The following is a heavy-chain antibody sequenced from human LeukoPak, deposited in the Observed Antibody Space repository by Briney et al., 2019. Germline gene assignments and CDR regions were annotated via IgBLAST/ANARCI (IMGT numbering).Heavy chain of an antibody. Sequence: GGSLRLSCAASGFTFSTYAMGWVRQAPGKGLEWVSAISGSVSSTNYADSVKGRFTISRDNSKNTLYLQMNSLRAEDTAVYYCAKNTSGSYFDHWGQGTLVTVSS. J-gene: IGHJ4*02. CDR1: GFTFSTYA. D-gene: IGHD1-26*01. V-gene: IGHV3-23*01. CDR2: ISGSVSST. CDR3: AKNTSGSYFDH.